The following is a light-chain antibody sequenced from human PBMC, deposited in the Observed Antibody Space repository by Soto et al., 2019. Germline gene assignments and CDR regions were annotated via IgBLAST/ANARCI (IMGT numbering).Light chain of an antibody. CDR2: DVN. V-gene: IGLV2-8*01. CDR3: ISYAGSSIWV. CDR1: SSDVGVYNY. Sequence: QSALTQPPSASGSPGQSVTISCTGTSSDVGVYNYVSWYQQHPGKAPKLMIYDVNKRPSGVPDRFSGSKSGNTASLTVSGLQAEDEADYDCISYAGSSIWVFGGGTKLTVL. J-gene: IGLJ3*02.